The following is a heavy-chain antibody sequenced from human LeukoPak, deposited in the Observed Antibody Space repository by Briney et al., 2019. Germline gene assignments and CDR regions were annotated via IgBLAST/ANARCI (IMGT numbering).Heavy chain of an antibody. J-gene: IGHJ4*02. CDR2: ISSDGGVT. CDR3: ARGSTYGSGSYYPYYFDY. D-gene: IGHD3-10*01. CDR1: GFTFSSSW. V-gene: IGHV3-74*01. Sequence: PGGSLRLSCAASGFTFSSSWMHWVRQAPGKGLVWVSRISSDGGVTTYADSVKGRFTISRDSAKNTLYLQMNSLRAEDTAVYYCARGSTYGSGSYYPYYFDYWGQGTLVTVSS.